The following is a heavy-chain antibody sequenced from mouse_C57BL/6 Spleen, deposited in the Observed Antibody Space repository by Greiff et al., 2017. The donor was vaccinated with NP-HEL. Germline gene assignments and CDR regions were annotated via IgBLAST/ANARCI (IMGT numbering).Heavy chain of an antibody. CDR1: GYAFSSSW. Sequence: QVQLQQSGPELVKPGASVKISCKASGYAFSSSWMNWVKQRPGKGLEWIGRLYPGDGDTNYNGKFKGKATLTADKSSSTAYMQLSSRTSEDSAVYFWAREGLFTTVVADWYFDVWGTGTTVTVSS. J-gene: IGHJ1*03. D-gene: IGHD1-1*01. CDR2: LYPGDGDT. V-gene: IGHV1-82*01. CDR3: AREGLFTTVVADWYFDV.